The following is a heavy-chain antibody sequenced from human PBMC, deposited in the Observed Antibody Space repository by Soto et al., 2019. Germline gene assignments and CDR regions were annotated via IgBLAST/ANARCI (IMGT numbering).Heavy chain of an antibody. CDR1: GYTFTSYG. V-gene: IGHV1-18*01. D-gene: IGHD1-26*01. J-gene: IGHJ4*02. CDR3: ARDAAVGLFDY. CDR2: ISAYNGNT. Sequence: ASVKVSRKASGYTFTSYGISWVRQAPGQGLEWMGWISAYNGNTNYAQKLKGRVTMTTDTSTSTAYMELRSLRSDDTAVYYCARDAAVGLFDYWGQGTLVTVSS.